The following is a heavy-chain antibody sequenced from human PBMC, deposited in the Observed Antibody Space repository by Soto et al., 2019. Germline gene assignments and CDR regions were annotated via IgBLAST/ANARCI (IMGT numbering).Heavy chain of an antibody. J-gene: IGHJ4*02. CDR2: VKDGGHT. CDR1: GGSLSGYY. D-gene: IGHD5-12*01. Sequence: QVQLQQWGAGLLKPSETLSLNCAVTGGSLSGYYWSWIRQPPCKGLEWIGEVKDGGHTNYRPSLRGRVTISSDTSNNQFSLRLNSVTAADTGVYYCARGQEGVVATHWDQGSLVTVSS. CDR3: ARGQEGVVATH. V-gene: IGHV4-34*01.